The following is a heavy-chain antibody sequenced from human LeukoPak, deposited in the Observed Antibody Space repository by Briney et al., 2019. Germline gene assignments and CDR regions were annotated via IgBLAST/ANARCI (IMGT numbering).Heavy chain of an antibody. J-gene: IGHJ5*02. V-gene: IGHV4-4*02. CDR2: IYHSGST. CDR1: GDSISSSNW. D-gene: IGHD6-19*01. CDR3: AEAYSSGWYGGWFDP. Sequence: SGTLSLTCAVSGDSISSSNWWSWVRQPPGKGLEWIGEIYHSGSTNYNPSLKSRVTISVDKSKNQFSLKLSSVTAADTAVYYCAEAYSSGWYGGWFDPWGQGILVTVSS.